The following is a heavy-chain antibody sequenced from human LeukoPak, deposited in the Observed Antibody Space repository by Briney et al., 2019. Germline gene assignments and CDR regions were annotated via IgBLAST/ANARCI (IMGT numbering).Heavy chain of an antibody. Sequence: GGSLRLSCAASGFTFSSYGMSWVRQAPGKGLEWGSGISGSGDSTYYADSVKGRFTISRDNSKNTQFLQMNSLRVEDTALYFCAKESGYTYGYNAFDFWGQGTMVTVSS. CDR1: GFTFSSYG. CDR2: ISGSGDST. CDR3: AKESGYTYGYNAFDF. V-gene: IGHV3-23*01. D-gene: IGHD5-18*01. J-gene: IGHJ3*01.